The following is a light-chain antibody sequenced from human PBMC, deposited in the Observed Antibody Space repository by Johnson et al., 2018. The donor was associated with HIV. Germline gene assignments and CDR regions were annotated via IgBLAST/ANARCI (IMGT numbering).Light chain of an antibody. V-gene: IGLV1-51*01. Sequence: QSALTQPPSVSAAPGQKVTISCSGSSSNIGNNYVSWYQQLPGMGPKLLIYDNNKRPSGIPDRFSGSKSGTSATLGITGLQTGDEADYYCGTWDSSLSAGVFGTGTKVTVL. CDR1: SSNIGNNY. CDR2: DNN. CDR3: GTWDSSLSAGV. J-gene: IGLJ1*01.